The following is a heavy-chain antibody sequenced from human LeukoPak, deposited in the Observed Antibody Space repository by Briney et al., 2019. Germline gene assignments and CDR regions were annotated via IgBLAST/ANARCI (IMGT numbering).Heavy chain of an antibody. V-gene: IGHV3-30*03. CDR3: ARSVVPAATGWFDP. Sequence: GRSLRLSCAASGFTFSSYGMHWVRQAPGKGLEWVAVISYDGSNKYYADSVKGRFTISRDNSKNTLYLQMNSLRAEDTAVYYCARSVVPAATGWFDPWGQGTLVTVSS. D-gene: IGHD2-2*01. CDR2: ISYDGSNK. J-gene: IGHJ5*02. CDR1: GFTFSSYG.